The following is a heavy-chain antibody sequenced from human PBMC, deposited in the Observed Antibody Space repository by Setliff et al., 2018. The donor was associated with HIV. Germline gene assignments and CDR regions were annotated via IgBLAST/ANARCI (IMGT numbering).Heavy chain of an antibody. D-gene: IGHD3-10*02. V-gene: IGHV4-4*07. CDR1: GGSLSSYY. CDR2: TYSSGST. J-gene: IGHJ1*01. CDR3: ARSGSYVGPIQH. Sequence: PSETLSLTCTVSGGSLSSYYWSWIRQPAGKGLEWIGRTYSSGSTNYNPSLKSRLTMSVDTSKNQFSLKLTSVTAADTAVYYCARSGSYVGPIQHWGQGTLVTVSS.